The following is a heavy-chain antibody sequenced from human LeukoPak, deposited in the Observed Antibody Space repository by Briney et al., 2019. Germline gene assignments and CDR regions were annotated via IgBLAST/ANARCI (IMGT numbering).Heavy chain of an antibody. CDR2: IDTGGYT. CDR1: GFTVSSTY. D-gene: IGHD3-22*01. Sequence: GGSLRLAWAAAGFTVSSTYMSWVRQAPGKGLEWVSVIDTGGYTYYADSVKGRFTISRDNSKNTLYLQMNSLRAEDTAVYYCAKMYYYDTSGYYYLGWFDPWGQGTLVTVSS. J-gene: IGHJ5*02. V-gene: IGHV3-66*01. CDR3: AKMYYYDTSGYYYLGWFDP.